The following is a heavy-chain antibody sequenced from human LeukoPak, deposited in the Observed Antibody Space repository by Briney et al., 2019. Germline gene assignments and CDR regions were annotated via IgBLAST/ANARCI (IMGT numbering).Heavy chain of an antibody. Sequence: SVKVSCKASGSTFSSYAISWVRQAPGQGLEWMGGIIPIFGTANYAQKFQGRVTITADKSTSTAYMELSSLRSEDTAVYYCAESEVEMATISYSRSFDYWGQGTLVTVSS. CDR3: AESEVEMATISYSRSFDY. V-gene: IGHV1-69*06. D-gene: IGHD5-24*01. CDR1: GSTFSSYA. CDR2: IIPIFGTA. J-gene: IGHJ4*02.